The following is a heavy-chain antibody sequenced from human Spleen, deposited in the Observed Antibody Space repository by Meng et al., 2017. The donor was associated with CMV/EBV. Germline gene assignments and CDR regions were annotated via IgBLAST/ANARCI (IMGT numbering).Heavy chain of an antibody. CDR3: AKSWNDGFDY. CDR2: IIPIFDTT. V-gene: IGHV1-69*05. Sequence: KFSCKASGGTFSSHTVNWVRQAPGQGLEWMGKIIPIFDTTDYAQKFQGRVTITTDESTSTVYMELSSLRFEDTAVYYCAKSWNDGFDYWGQGTLVTVSS. J-gene: IGHJ4*02. CDR1: GGTFSSHT. D-gene: IGHD1-1*01.